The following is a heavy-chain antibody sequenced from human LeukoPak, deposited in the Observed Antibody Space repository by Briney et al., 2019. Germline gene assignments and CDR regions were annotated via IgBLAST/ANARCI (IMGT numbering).Heavy chain of an antibody. CDR2: MFYSGST. V-gene: IGHV4-39*01. Sequence: SETLSLTCTVSGGSIRSSSYYWGWIRQPPGKGLEWIGSMFYSGSTYSNPSLKSRVTISVDTSKNQFSLELSSVTAADTAVYYCARHQIYYEDSSFYNWVDPWGQGTLVTVSS. J-gene: IGHJ5*02. CDR3: ARHQIYYEDSSFYNWVDP. D-gene: IGHD3-22*01. CDR1: GGSIRSSSYY.